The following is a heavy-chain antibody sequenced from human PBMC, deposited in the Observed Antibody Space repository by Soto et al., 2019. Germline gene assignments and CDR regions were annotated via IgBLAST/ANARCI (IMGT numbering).Heavy chain of an antibody. D-gene: IGHD3-3*01. Sequence: ASVKVSCKVSGYTLTELSMHWVRQAPGKGLEWMGGFDPEDGETIYAQKFQGRVTMTEDTSTDTAYMELSSLRSEDTAVYYCATQSDFWSGSRYYYGMDVWGQGTTVTVSS. CDR1: GYTLTELS. CDR3: ATQSDFWSGSRYYYGMDV. V-gene: IGHV1-24*01. CDR2: FDPEDGET. J-gene: IGHJ6*02.